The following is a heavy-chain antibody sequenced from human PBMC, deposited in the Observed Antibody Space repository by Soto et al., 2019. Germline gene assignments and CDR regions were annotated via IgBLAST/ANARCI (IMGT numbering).Heavy chain of an antibody. V-gene: IGHV3-74*03. CDR3: ARDYYDSSGLDY. Sequence: PGGSLRLSCAASGFNFNNYWMHWVRQAPGKGLVWVSHIESDGSRTTYADSVRGRFTISRDNSKNTLYLQMNSLRAEDTAVYYCARDYYDSSGLDYWGQGTLVTVSS. CDR2: IESDGSRT. CDR1: GFNFNNYW. D-gene: IGHD3-22*01. J-gene: IGHJ4*02.